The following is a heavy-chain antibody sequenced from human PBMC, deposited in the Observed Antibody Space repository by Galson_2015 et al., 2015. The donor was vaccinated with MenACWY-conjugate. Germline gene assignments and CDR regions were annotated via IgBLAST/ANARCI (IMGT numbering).Heavy chain of an antibody. D-gene: IGHD1-26*01. V-gene: IGHV1-69*04. J-gene: IGHJ6*02. CDR2: IIPILGMT. CDR3: ARDMGSVGDV. CDR1: VVTLNAYT. Sequence: SVKVSCKASVVTLNAYTISWVRQAPGEGLEWVGRIIPILGMTNYAQRFQGRVTMTADKSTSTAYMELSSLRSEDTAVYYCARDMGSVGDVWGQG.